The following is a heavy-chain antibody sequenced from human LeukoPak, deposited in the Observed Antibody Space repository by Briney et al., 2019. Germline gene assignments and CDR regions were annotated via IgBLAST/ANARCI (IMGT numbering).Heavy chain of an antibody. V-gene: IGHV3-9*01. CDR1: GFTFDDYA. CDR2: ISWNSGSI. D-gene: IGHD3-3*01. CDR3: AKDQSRFLEWLLE. Sequence: GGSPRLSCAASGFTFDDYAMHWVRQAPGKGLEWVSGISWNSGSIGYADSVKGRFTISRDNAKNSLYPQMNSLRAEDTALYYCAKDQSRFLEWLLEWGQGTLVTVSS. J-gene: IGHJ4*02.